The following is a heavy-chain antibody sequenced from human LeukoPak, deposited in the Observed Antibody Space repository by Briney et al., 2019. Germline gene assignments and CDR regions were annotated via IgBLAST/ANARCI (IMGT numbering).Heavy chain of an antibody. CDR2: IIPIFGTA. V-gene: IGHV1-69*06. D-gene: IGHD3-10*01. J-gene: IGHJ5*02. CDR1: GGTFSSDA. CDR3: ARFVYGSGSSGYGP. Sequence: ASVKVSCKASGGTFSSDAISWVRQAPGQGLEWMGGIIPIFGTANYAQKFQGRVTITADKSTSTAYMELSSLRSEDTAVYYCARFVYGSGSSGYGPWGQGTLVTVSS.